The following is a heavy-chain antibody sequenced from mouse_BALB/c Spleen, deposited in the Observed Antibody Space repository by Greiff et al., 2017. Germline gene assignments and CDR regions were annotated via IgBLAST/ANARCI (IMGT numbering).Heavy chain of an antibody. CDR1: GFSLTSYG. Sequence: QVQLQQSGPGLVAPSQSLSITCNVSGFSLTSYGVHWVRQPPGKGLEWLGVICAGGSTNYNSALMSRLSISKDNSKSQVFLKMNSLQTDDTAMYYCAREDYWGNYWFAYWGQGTLVTVSA. CDR3: AREDYWGNYWFAY. CDR2: ICAGGST. J-gene: IGHJ3*01. D-gene: IGHD2-1*01. V-gene: IGHV2-9*02.